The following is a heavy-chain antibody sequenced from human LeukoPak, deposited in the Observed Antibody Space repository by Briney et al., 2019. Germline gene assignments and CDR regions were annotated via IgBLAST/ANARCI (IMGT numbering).Heavy chain of an antibody. CDR3: ARVTLDYYDSSGYYPFAALDY. CDR1: GFTFDDYG. D-gene: IGHD3-22*01. V-gene: IGHV3-20*04. CDR2: INWNGGST. Sequence: GGSLRLSCAASGFTFDDYGMSWVRQAPGKGLEWVSGINWNGGSTGYADSVKGRFTISRDNAKNSLYLQMNSLRAEDTALYYCARVTLDYYDSSGYYPFAALDYWGQGTLVTVSS. J-gene: IGHJ4*02.